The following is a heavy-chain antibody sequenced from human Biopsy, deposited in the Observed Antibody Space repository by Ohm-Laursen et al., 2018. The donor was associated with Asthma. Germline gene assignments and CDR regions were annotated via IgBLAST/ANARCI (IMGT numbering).Heavy chain of an antibody. Sequence: GATVKISCKASGYTFINYAIHWVRQAPGHSLEWMGWINAANGNTKYSQKFQGRLTINRDTSASTAYMDLSSLRSEDTAVYYCARTYFDFLTGQVHDAFAMWGQGTMVTVSS. CDR2: INAANGNT. D-gene: IGHD3-9*01. J-gene: IGHJ3*02. V-gene: IGHV1-3*01. CDR1: GYTFINYA. CDR3: ARTYFDFLTGQVHDAFAM.